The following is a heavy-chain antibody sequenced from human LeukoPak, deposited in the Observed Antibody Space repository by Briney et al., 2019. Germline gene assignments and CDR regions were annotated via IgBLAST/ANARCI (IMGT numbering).Heavy chain of an antibody. D-gene: IGHD6-19*01. CDR3: ARDSGWTRFVY. Sequence: ASVKVSCKASGYTFTSYGISWVRQAPGQGLEWMGWISAYNGNTNYAQKFQGRVTITTDESTSTANMELSSLRSEDTAVYYCARDSGWTRFVYWGQGTLVTVSS. J-gene: IGHJ4*02. CDR2: ISAYNGNT. CDR1: GYTFTSYG. V-gene: IGHV1-18*01.